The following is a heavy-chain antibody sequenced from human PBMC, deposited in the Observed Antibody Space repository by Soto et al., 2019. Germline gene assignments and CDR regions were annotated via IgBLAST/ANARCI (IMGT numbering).Heavy chain of an antibody. J-gene: IGHJ6*04. D-gene: IGHD3-3*01. V-gene: IGHV3-11*01. CDR2: ITGSANTV. CDR1: GFRFSDYY. CDR3: ARQGRQQLFRDFDV. Sequence: QVQLEESGGGLVKPGGSLRLSCAVSGFRFSDYYMTWIRQAPGQGLDWVSSITGSANTVYYEDSVKGRFTISRDNAQNSLFLQMNSLRAEDTGVYDFARQGRQQLFRDFDVWGKGPTVTVSS.